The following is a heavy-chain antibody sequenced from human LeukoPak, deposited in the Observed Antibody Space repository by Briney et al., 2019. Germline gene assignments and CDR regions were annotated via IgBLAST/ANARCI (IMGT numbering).Heavy chain of an antibody. V-gene: IGHV4-39*07. Sequence: PSETLSLTCTVSGGSISSSSYYWGWIRQPPGKGLEWIGSIYYSGSTYYNPSLKSRVTISVDTSKNQFSLKLSSVTAADTAVYYCARESGGYRLFEFWGQGALVTVSS. J-gene: IGHJ4*02. D-gene: IGHD2-15*01. CDR3: ARESGGYRLFEF. CDR1: GGSISSSSYY. CDR2: IYYSGST.